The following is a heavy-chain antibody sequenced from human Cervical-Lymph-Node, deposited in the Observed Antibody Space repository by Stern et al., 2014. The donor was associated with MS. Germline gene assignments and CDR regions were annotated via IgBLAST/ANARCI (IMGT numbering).Heavy chain of an antibody. CDR3: VRSYSAEYFED. V-gene: IGHV4-31*03. Sequence: MQLVESGPGLVKPSQTLSLTCTVSGGSITSHGYYWSWIRQLPGNGLEWIGYVYYGGVSYYNPSLKSRVSISIEASENQFSLRLTSLTAADTAVYYCVRSYSAEYFEDWGQGTLVTVSS. J-gene: IGHJ1*01. CDR1: GGSITSHGYY. D-gene: IGHD2-21*01. CDR2: VYYGGVS.